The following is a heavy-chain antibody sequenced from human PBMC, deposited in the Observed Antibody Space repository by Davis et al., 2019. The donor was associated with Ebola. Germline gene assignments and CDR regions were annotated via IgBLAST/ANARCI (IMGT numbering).Heavy chain of an antibody. D-gene: IGHD2-8*01. CDR3: ARGGCTNGVCYWIDY. J-gene: IGHJ4*02. CDR1: GYTFTSYD. CDR2: IIPIFGTA. V-gene: IGHV1-69*13. Sequence: SVKVSCKASGYTFTSYDINWVRQAPGQGLEWMGGIIPIFGTANYAQKFQGRVTITADESTSTAYMELSSLRSEDTAVYYCARGGCTNGVCYWIDYWGQGTLVTVSS.